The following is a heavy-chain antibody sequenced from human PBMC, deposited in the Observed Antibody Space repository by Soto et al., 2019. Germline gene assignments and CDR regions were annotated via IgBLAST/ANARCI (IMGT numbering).Heavy chain of an antibody. J-gene: IGHJ6*03. CDR2: ISSNGGST. D-gene: IGHD3-10*01. Sequence: GGSLRLSCSASGFTFSSYAMHWVRQAPGKGLEYVSAISSNGGSTYYADSVKGRFTISRDNSKNTLYLQMNSLRAEDTAVYYCARGVTMVRGVIVYYYYMDVWGKGTTVTVSS. CDR1: GFTFSSYA. V-gene: IGHV3-64*04. CDR3: ARGVTMVRGVIVYYYYMDV.